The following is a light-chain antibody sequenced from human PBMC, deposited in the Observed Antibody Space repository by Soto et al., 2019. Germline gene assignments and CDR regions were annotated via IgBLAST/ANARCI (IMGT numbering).Light chain of an antibody. Sequence: IQMTQAPSSLSEAVGDRVTITCQASQDIKNYLIWYQQKPGKAPKLLIYDASSLGTGVSSRFSGSGSGTYFTLTILCLKPEDITTDYCQQCDSVPCTFGQGTKLQIK. CDR1: QDIKNY. J-gene: IGKJ2*02. CDR3: QQCDSVPCT. V-gene: IGKV1-33*01. CDR2: DAS.